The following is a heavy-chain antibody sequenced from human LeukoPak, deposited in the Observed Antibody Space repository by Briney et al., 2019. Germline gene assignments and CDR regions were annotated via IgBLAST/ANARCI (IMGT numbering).Heavy chain of an antibody. CDR3: ARATGDTSRLGYCGGGSCYLDY. CDR2: ISSRIV. CDR1: GFTLSSYN. V-gene: IGHV3-21*01. Sequence: KTGGSLRLSCAVSGFTLSSYNINWVRQAPGKGLEWVSSISSRIVFYSDSVTGRFTISRDYAKTSLYLQMDSLRAEDTAVYYCARATGDTSRLGYCGGGSCYLDYWGQGTLVTVSS. J-gene: IGHJ4*02. D-gene: IGHD2-15*01.